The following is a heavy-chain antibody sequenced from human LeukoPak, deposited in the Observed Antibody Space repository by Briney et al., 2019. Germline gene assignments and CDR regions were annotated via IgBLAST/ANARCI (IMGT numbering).Heavy chain of an antibody. CDR3: ERLARSSTPDG. CDR2: IHPSDSDT. Sequence: GEPLKISWKGSGYSFTSYWIAWVRQVPGKGLELMWIIHPSDSDTSYSPYFQGQGTISAAKSINTAYRRWSSLKASNTAMYYCERLARSSTPDGWGQGTLVSAS. D-gene: IGHD6-6*01. CDR1: GYSFTSYW. V-gene: IGHV5-51*01. J-gene: IGHJ4*02.